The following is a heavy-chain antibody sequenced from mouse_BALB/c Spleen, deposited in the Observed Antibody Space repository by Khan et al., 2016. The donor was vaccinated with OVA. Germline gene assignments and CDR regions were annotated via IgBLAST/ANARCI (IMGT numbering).Heavy chain of an antibody. D-gene: IGHD1-2*01. CDR3: ARRNYFGYTFAY. J-gene: IGHJ3*01. V-gene: IGHV1-77*01. CDR2: ISPGSGDT. Sequence: QVQLQQPGAELARPGASVKLSCKASGYTFTDYYINWVKQRTGQGLEWLGEISPGSGDTYYNEKFKGKATLTADKSSTTAYMPLSSLTSEASAVYFCARRNYFGYTFAYWGQGTLVTVSA. CDR1: GYTFTDYY.